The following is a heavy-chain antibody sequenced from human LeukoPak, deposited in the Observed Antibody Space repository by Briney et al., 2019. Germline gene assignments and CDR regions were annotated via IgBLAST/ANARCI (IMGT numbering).Heavy chain of an antibody. J-gene: IGHJ4*02. CDR2: IRAYNGNT. D-gene: IGHD4-17*01. CDR3: ARDGYATTVIEDDY. CDR1: CYTFTSYG. V-gene: IGHV1-18*01. Sequence: ASVKVSCKASCYTFTSYGISWVRQAPGQGLEWMGWIRAYNGNTNYAQKLQGRVTMTTDTSTSTAYMELRSLRPDDTAVYYCARDGYATTVIEDDYWGQGTLVTVSS.